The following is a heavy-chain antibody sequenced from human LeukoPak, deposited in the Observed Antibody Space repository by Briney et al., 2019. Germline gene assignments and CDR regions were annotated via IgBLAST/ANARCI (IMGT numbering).Heavy chain of an antibody. Sequence: SETLSLTCTVSGGSISSYYWSWIRQPPGKGLEWIGEINHSGSTNYNPSLKSRVTISVDTSKNQFSLKLSSVTAADTAVYYCASRPWSIAARPHTFDYWGQGTLVTVSS. CDR2: INHSGST. D-gene: IGHD6-6*01. CDR3: ASRPWSIAARPHTFDY. V-gene: IGHV4-34*01. J-gene: IGHJ4*02. CDR1: GGSISSYY.